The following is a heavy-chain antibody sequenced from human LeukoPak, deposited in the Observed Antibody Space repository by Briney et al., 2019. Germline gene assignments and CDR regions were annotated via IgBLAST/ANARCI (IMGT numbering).Heavy chain of an antibody. D-gene: IGHD1-26*01. V-gene: IGHV3-21*04. J-gene: IGHJ4*02. CDR2: ISSSSSYI. CDR3: AKDQWVSGPQPDY. Sequence: GGSLRLSCAASGFTFSSYSMNWVRQAPGKGLEWVSSISSSSSYIYYADSVKGRFTISRDNAKNSLYLQMNSLRAEDTAVYYCAKDQWVSGPQPDYWGQGTLVTVSS. CDR1: GFTFSSYS.